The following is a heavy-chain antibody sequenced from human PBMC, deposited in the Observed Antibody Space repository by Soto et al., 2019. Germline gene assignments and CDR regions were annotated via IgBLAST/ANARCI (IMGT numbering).Heavy chain of an antibody. CDR3: ARGLGRFDY. Sequence: EVQLVESGGGLVQPGGSLRLSCAVSGFTFSTFWMTWVRQAPGKGLEWVARINQDGSERYYVDSVKGRFTISRYNAKNSLYLQLSSLRDEDTAVYYCARGLGRFDYWGQGTLVTVSS. J-gene: IGHJ4*02. CDR1: GFTFSTFW. CDR2: INQDGSER. V-gene: IGHV3-7*05.